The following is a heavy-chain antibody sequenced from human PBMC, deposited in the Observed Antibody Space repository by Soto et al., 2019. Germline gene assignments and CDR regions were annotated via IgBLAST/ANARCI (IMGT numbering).Heavy chain of an antibody. Sequence: QVQLQESGPGLVKPSETLSLTCTVSGGSVSSGSYYWSWIRQPPGKGLEWIGYIYYSGSTNYNPSRKSRVTVSVDTSKNQFSLKLSSVTAADTAVYYCARDNGYYDSSGYVAFDYWGQGTLVTVSS. CDR2: IYYSGST. V-gene: IGHV4-61*01. CDR3: ARDNGYYDSSGYVAFDY. J-gene: IGHJ4*02. CDR1: GGSVSSGSYY. D-gene: IGHD3-22*01.